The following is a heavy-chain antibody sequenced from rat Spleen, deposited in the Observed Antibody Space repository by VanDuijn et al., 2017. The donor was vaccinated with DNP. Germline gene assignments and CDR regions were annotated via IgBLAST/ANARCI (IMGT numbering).Heavy chain of an antibody. D-gene: IGHD1-9*01. V-gene: IGHV4-2*01. CDR2: INKDSSSI. CDR3: ASWGPTGVTAMDA. J-gene: IGHJ4*01. CDR1: GFNFNDYW. Sequence: EVKLVESGGGLVQPGRSLKLSCAASGFNFNDYWMGWVRQAPGKGLEWIGEINKDSSSINYTPSLKDKFTISRDNAQNTLYLQMTKLGSEDTAIYYCASWGPTGVTAMDAWGQGTSVTVSS.